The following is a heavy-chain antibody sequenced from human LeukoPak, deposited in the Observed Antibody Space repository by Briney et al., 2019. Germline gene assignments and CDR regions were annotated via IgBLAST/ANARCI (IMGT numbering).Heavy chain of an antibody. Sequence: GGSLRLSCAASGFAFNSYGMHWVRQAPGKGLEWVALIWYDGSNKYYVDSVKGRFTISRDNNKNTQYLQMNSLRAEDTAAYYCARASYYGSGSYYGVDYWGQGTLVTVSS. V-gene: IGHV3-33*08. CDR3: ARASYYGSGSYYGVDY. CDR1: GFAFNSYG. D-gene: IGHD3-10*01. CDR2: IWYDGSNK. J-gene: IGHJ4*02.